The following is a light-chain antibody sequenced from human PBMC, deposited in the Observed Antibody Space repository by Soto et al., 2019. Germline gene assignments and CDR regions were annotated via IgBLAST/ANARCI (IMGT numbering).Light chain of an antibody. V-gene: IGKV3-15*01. CDR1: QSVSSN. Sequence: EIVMTQSPATLSVSPGERATLSCRASQSVSSNLACYQQKPGQAPRLLIYGASTRATGIPARFSGSGSGTEFTLTISSLQSEDVAVYYCQQYNNWTPYTFGQGNKLEIK. CDR2: GAS. J-gene: IGKJ2*01. CDR3: QQYNNWTPYT.